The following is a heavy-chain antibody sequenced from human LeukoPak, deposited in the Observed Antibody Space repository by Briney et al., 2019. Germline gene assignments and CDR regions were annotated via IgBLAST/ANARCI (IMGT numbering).Heavy chain of an antibody. CDR1: GFTFSNYW. J-gene: IGHJ4*02. Sequence: AGGSLRLSCAASGFTFSNYWMHWVRQAPGKRLVWVSRINSDGSRTNYADSVKGRFTISRDNAKNTLYPQMNSLRAEDTAVYYCGSSVSAPYWGQGTLVTVSS. CDR3: GSSVSAPY. D-gene: IGHD2-21*02. V-gene: IGHV3-74*01. CDR2: INSDGSRT.